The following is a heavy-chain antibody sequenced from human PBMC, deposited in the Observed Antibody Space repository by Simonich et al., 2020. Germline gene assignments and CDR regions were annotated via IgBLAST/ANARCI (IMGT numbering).Heavy chain of an antibody. Sequence: EVQLVGSGGGLVQPGRSLRLSCAASGFTFDEYAMHWFRQAPGKVREWDSGISWNRGSIGYADSVKGRFTISRDNAKNSLYLQMNSLRAEDTALYYCAKDHIAAAGRNYFDYWGQGTLVTVSS. CDR1: GFTFDEYA. D-gene: IGHD6-13*01. J-gene: IGHJ4*02. V-gene: IGHV3-9*01. CDR2: ISWNRGSI. CDR3: AKDHIAAAGRNYFDY.